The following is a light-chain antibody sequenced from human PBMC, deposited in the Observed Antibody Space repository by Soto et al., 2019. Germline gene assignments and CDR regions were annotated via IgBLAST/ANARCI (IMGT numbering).Light chain of an antibody. J-gene: IGLJ1*01. Sequence: PLTQPPAVSWSPGQSSAISCTATSNNVGTYNSVSWYQQYPGKAPKLMIHDVSNRPSGVSDRFSGSKSGNTASLTISGLQSEDEADYYCSSYTSSSSYVFGSGTKVTVL. CDR3: SSYTSSSSYV. CDR2: DVS. CDR1: SNNVGTYNS. V-gene: IGLV2-14*01.